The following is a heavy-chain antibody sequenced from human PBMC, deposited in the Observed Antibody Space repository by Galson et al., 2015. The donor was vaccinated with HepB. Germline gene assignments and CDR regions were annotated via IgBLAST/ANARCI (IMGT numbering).Heavy chain of an antibody. D-gene: IGHD5-12*01. V-gene: IGHV4-30-4*08. J-gene: IGHJ6*02. Sequence: TLSLTCTVSGGSISSGGYYWSWIRQHPGKGLEWIGYIYYSGSTYYNPSLKSRVTISVDTSKNQFSLKLSSVTAADTAVYYCARDRIGIVATMGYYYYGMDVWGQGTTVTVSS. CDR3: ARDRIGIVATMGYYYYGMDV. CDR1: GGSISSGGYY. CDR2: IYYSGST.